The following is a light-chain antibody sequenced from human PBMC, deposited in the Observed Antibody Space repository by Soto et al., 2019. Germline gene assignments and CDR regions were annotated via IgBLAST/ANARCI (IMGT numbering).Light chain of an antibody. V-gene: IGKV1-5*03. CDR2: QAS. CDR1: RSLQTW. J-gene: IGKJ1*01. CDR3: QQYTCLWT. Sequence: DIQMTQSPSTLSASVGDRVTITFRASRSLQTWLAWYQQKPGQAPKLLMYQASSLESGVPSRFSGSGSGTEFTLTISSLQPDDVATYYCQQYTCLWTFGPGTKVDIK.